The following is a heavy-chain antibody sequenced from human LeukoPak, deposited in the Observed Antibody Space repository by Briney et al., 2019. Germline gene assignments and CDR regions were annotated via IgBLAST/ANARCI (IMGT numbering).Heavy chain of an antibody. D-gene: IGHD4-17*01. CDR3: ARDHDYGDYGTYEDY. J-gene: IGHJ4*02. CDR2: TYYRSRWYN. V-gene: IGHV6-1*01. Sequence: SQTLSLTCAISGDSVSSNSVAWHWVRQSPSRGLEWLGRTYYRSRWYNDYAVSVKSRITINPDTSKNQFSLQLNSVTPEDTAVYYCARDHDYGDYGTYEDYWGQGTLVTVSS. CDR1: GDSVSSNSVA.